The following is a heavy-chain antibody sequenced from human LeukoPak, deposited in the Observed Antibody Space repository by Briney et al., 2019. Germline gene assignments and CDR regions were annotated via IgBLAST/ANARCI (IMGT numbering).Heavy chain of an antibody. CDR1: GGSISSSSYY. Sequence: PSETLSLTCTVSGGSISSSSYYWGWIRQPPGKGLEWIGSIYYSGSTYYNPSLKSRVTISVDTSKNQFSLKLSSVTAADTAVYYCARGSYCSGGSCYLPCFDYWGQGTLVTVSS. CDR3: ARGSYCSGGSCYLPCFDY. V-gene: IGHV4-39*07. CDR2: IYYSGST. D-gene: IGHD2-15*01. J-gene: IGHJ4*02.